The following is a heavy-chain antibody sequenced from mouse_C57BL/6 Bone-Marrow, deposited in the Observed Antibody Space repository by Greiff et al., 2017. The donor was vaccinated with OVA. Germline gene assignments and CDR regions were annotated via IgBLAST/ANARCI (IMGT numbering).Heavy chain of an antibody. Sequence: EVKLVESGGGLVKPGGSLKLSCAASGFTFSSYTMSWVRQTPEKRLEWVATISGGGGNTYYPDSVKGRFTISRDNAKNTLYLQMSSLRSEDTALYYCARQEYYGSSWFAYWGQGTLVTVSA. J-gene: IGHJ3*01. D-gene: IGHD1-1*01. CDR1: GFTFSSYT. CDR3: ARQEYYGSSWFAY. CDR2: ISGGGGNT. V-gene: IGHV5-9*01.